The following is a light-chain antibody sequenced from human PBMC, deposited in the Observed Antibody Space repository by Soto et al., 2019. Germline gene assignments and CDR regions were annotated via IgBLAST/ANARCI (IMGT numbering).Light chain of an antibody. CDR3: SSYSSINTRV. CDR2: DVS. Sequence: QSALTQPASVSGSPGQSITISCTGTSSDVGGYNHVSWYQQYPGKAPKLIIHDVSNRPSGVSNRFSGSKSGNTASLTISGLQAEDEADYYCSSYSSINTRVFGGGTKLTVL. V-gene: IGLV2-14*03. J-gene: IGLJ3*02. CDR1: SSDVGGYNH.